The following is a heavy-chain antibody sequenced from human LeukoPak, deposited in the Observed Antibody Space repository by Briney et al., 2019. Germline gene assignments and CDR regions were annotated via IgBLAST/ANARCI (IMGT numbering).Heavy chain of an antibody. D-gene: IGHD6-13*01. CDR1: GGSFSGYY. CDR2: INHSGST. CDR3: ARVQAAAGYFDY. V-gene: IGHV4-34*09. J-gene: IGHJ4*02. Sequence: SETLSLTCAVYGGSFSGYYWSWIRQPPGKGLEWIGEINHSGSTNYNPSLKSRVTISVDTSKNQFSLKLSSVTAADTAVYYCARVQAAAGYFDYWGQGTLVTVSS.